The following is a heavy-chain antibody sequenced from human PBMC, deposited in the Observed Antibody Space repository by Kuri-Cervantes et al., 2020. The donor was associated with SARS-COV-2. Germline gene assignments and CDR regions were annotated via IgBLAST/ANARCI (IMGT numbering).Heavy chain of an antibody. CDR2: INPSGGST. Sequence: ASVKVSCKASGYTFTSYYMHWVRQAPGQGLEWMGIINPSGGSTSYAQKFQGRVTMTRDTSTSTAYMELSRLRSDDTAVYYCAREARAPSSRDWFDPWGQGTLVTVSS. J-gene: IGHJ5*02. CDR1: GYTFTSYY. D-gene: IGHD2-15*01. CDR3: AREARAPSSRDWFDP. V-gene: IGHV1-46*01.